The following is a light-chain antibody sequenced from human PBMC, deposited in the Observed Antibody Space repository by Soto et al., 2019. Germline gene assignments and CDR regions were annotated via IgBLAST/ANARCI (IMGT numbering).Light chain of an antibody. CDR1: RSDVGGYNY. CDR3: RSYTSGSPVL. J-gene: IGLJ2*01. V-gene: IGLV2-14*01. Sequence: QSALTQPASVSGSPGQSITISCTGTRSDVGGYNYVSWYQHHPGKAPKLLIYEVTNRPAEVSNRFSGSKSGITASLTISGLQSEDEADYYCRSYTSGSPVLFGGGTKVTVL. CDR2: EVT.